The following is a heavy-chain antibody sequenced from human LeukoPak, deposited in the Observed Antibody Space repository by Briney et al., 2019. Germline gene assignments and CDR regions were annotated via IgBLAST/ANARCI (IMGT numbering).Heavy chain of an antibody. Sequence: SETLSLTCTVSGGSISSYYWSWIRQPAGRGLEGIGRINTSGSTNYNPSLKSRVTMSVDTSKDQFSLKLSSVTAADTAMYYCARVGSSGSGSYYPDYWGQGTLVTVSS. CDR1: GGSISSYY. CDR3: ARVGSSGSGSYYPDY. CDR2: INTSGST. D-gene: IGHD3-10*01. J-gene: IGHJ4*02. V-gene: IGHV4-4*07.